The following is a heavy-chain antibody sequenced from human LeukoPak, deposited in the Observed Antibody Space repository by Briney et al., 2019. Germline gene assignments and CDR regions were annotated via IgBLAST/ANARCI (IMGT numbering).Heavy chain of an antibody. D-gene: IGHD3-9*01. V-gene: IGHV4-39*01. CDR2: IYYSGST. J-gene: IGHJ6*02. CDR1: GGSFSGYY. Sequence: PSETLSLTCAVYGGSFSGYYWGWIRQPPGKGLEWIGSIYYSGSTYYNPSLKSRVTISVDTSKNQFSLKLSSVTAADTAVYYCARRYVLRYFDWLPYYGMDVWGQGTTVTVSS. CDR3: ARRYVLRYFDWLPYYGMDV.